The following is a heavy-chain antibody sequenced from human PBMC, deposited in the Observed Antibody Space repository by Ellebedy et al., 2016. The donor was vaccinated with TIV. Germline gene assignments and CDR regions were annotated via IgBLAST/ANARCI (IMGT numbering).Heavy chain of an antibody. CDR1: GFTFSDYY. Sequence: PGGSLRLSCAASGFTFSDYYMSWVRQAPGKGLEWVSGIVGRGLATYYADSVKGRFTMSRDNSRNTLYLQMTSLRAEDTAIYYCAEQHYPYGASYLDPWGQGTLVTVSS. J-gene: IGHJ5*02. CDR3: AEQHYPYGASYLDP. CDR2: IVGRGLAT. D-gene: IGHD4/OR15-4a*01. V-gene: IGHV3-23*01.